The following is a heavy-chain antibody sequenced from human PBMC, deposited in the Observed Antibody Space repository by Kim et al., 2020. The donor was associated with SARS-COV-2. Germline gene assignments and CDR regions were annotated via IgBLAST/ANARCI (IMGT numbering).Heavy chain of an antibody. D-gene: IGHD6-13*01. CDR2: IYYSGST. CDR1: GGSISSSSYY. V-gene: IGHV4-39*01. J-gene: IGHJ4*02. Sequence: SETLSLTRTVSGGSISSSSYYWGWIRQPPGKGLEWIGSIYYSGSTYYNPSLKSRVTISVDTSKNQFSLKLSSVTAADTAVYYCARQTGGWGAAGTDYWGQGTLVTVSS. CDR3: ARQTGGWGAAGTDY.